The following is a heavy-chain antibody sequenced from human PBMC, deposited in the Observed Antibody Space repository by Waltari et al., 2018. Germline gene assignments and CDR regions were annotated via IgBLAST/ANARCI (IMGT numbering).Heavy chain of an antibody. CDR1: GGSISSHY. D-gene: IGHD3-10*01. CDR2: IYYSGST. J-gene: IGHJ6*02. CDR3: ARDHYYGSGRGYYYYYGMDV. Sequence: QVQLQELGPGLVKPSETLSLTCTVSGGSISSHYWSWIRQPPGKGLEWIGYIYYSGSTNYNPSLKSRVTISVDTSKNQFSLKLSSVTAADTAVYYCARDHYYGSGRGYYYYYGMDVWGQGTTVTVSS. V-gene: IGHV4-59*11.